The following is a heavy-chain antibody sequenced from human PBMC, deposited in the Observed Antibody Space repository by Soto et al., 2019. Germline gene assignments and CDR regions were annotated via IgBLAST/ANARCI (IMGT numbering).Heavy chain of an antibody. V-gene: IGHV1-2*02. CDR3: ERAGLTTLELATTY. J-gene: IGHJ4*02. CDR2: IHPNSGVT. CDR1: GYTFTDYY. Sequence: QVQLVQSGAEVKKPGASVKVSCKASGYTFTDYYMHWVRQSPGQGLEWMGWIHPNSGVTKFPQKFQGRVIMTRDTSISTVYMELSRLTSDDTAIYYCERAGLTTLELATTYWGQGTLVTVSS. D-gene: IGHD5-12*01.